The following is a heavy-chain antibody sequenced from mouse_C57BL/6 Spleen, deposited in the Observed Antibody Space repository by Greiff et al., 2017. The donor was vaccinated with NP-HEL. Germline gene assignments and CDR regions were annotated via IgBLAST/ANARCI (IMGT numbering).Heavy chain of an antibody. CDR2: IYPGDGDT. CDR3: ARSIVVAGDY. V-gene: IGHV1-82*01. Sequence: QVQLKQSGPELVKPGASVKISCKASGYAFSSSWMNWVKQRPGKGLEWIGRIYPGDGDTNYNGKFKGKATLTADKSSSTAYMQLSSLTSEDSAVYFCARSIVVAGDYWGQGTTLTVSS. J-gene: IGHJ2*01. CDR1: GYAFSSSW. D-gene: IGHD1-1*01.